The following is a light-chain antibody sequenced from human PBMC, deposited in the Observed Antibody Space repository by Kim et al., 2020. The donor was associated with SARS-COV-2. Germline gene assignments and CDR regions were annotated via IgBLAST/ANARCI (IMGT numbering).Light chain of an antibody. Sequence: SPGERATLSCRASQSVSSNLAWYQQKPGQAPRRLIYGASTRATGIPARFSGSGSGTEFTLTISSLQSEDFAVYYCQQYNNWPPITFGQGTRLEIK. CDR1: QSVSSN. CDR2: GAS. V-gene: IGKV3-15*01. CDR3: QQYNNWPPIT. J-gene: IGKJ5*01.